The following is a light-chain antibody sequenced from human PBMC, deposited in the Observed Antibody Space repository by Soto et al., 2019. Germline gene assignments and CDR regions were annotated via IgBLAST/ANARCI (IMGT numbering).Light chain of an antibody. J-gene: IGLJ2*01. CDR1: PSSIGTNS. CDR2: RNN. Sequence: QSVLTQPPSASGAPGQRVTISCSGSPSSIGTNSVNWYQQFPGTAPKLLIYRNNERPSGVPDRFSGSRPGTSASLAISGLQSEGEADYYCAAWDDSLNGVVFGGVTKLTVL. CDR3: AAWDDSLNGVV. V-gene: IGLV1-44*01.